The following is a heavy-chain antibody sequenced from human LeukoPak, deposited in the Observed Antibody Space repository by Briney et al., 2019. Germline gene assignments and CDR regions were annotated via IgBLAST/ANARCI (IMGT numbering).Heavy chain of an antibody. J-gene: IGHJ4*02. CDR3: AGGREELDY. D-gene: IGHD1-1*01. V-gene: IGHV1-2*02. Sequence: ASVKVSCKASGYTFTGYYMYWVRQAPGQGLEWMGWINPNSGGANSAQKFQDRVTMTRDRSISTAYMELNRLGSDDTAFYYCAGGREELDYWGQGTLVTVSS. CDR2: INPNSGGA. CDR1: GYTFTGYY.